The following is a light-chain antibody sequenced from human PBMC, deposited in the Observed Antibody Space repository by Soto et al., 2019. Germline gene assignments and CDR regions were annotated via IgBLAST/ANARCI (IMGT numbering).Light chain of an antibody. Sequence: EIVMTQSPATLSVSPGERATLSCRASQGVSGNLAWYQQKPGQAPRLLIYGASTRATGIPARFSGSGSGTEFTLTISSLQSEDFAVYYCQQYNNWPPWTLGHGTKVDIK. CDR2: GAS. V-gene: IGKV3-15*01. CDR1: QGVSGN. J-gene: IGKJ1*01. CDR3: QQYNNWPPWT.